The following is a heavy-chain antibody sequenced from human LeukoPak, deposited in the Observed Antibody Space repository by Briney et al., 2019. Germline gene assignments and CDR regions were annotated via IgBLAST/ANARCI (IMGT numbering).Heavy chain of an antibody. Sequence: GGSLRLSCAASGFSVSSKYMTWVRQAPGKGLEWVSVIYSSGSTYYAKSLKGRFSISRDNSKNTLYLQMNSLRAEDTAVYYCARGGDGYMFYFDNWGQGTLVTVSS. CDR2: IYSSGST. CDR3: ARGGDGYMFYFDN. D-gene: IGHD5-24*01. J-gene: IGHJ4*02. V-gene: IGHV3-53*01. CDR1: GFSVSSKY.